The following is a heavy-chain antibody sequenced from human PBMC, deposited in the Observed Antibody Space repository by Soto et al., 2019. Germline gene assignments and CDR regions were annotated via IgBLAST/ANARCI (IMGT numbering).Heavy chain of an antibody. J-gene: IGHJ5*02. CDR2: ISAYNGNT. V-gene: IGHV1-18*01. Sequence: ASVKVSCKASGYTFASSGISWVRQAPGQGLEWMGWISAYNGNTNYAQKLQGRVTMTTDTSTSTAYMELRSLRSDDTAMYYCARDPDRNCLDPCGQGTLVTVYS. CDR1: GYTFASSG. CDR3: ARDPDRNCLDP.